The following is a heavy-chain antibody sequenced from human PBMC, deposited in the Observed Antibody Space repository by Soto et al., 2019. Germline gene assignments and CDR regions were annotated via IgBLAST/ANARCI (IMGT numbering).Heavy chain of an antibody. D-gene: IGHD3-22*01. CDR1: GGSISSYY. CDR3: ARDGYYYGSSGYQRVYYFDY. J-gene: IGHJ4*02. CDR2: IYYSGST. Sequence: SETLSLTCTVSGGSISSYYWSWIRQPPGKGLEWIGYIYYSGSTNYNPSLKSRVTISVDTSKNQFSLKLSSVTAADTAVYYCARDGYYYGSSGYQRVYYFDYWGQGTLVTVSS. V-gene: IGHV4-59*01.